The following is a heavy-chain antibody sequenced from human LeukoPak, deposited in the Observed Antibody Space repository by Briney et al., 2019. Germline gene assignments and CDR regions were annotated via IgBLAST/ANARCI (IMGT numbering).Heavy chain of an antibody. V-gene: IGHV3-21*01. CDR3: ARDRGLTIFGVVSHNWFDP. CDR2: ISSSSSYI. J-gene: IGHJ5*02. D-gene: IGHD3-3*01. Sequence: PGGSLRLSCAASGFTFSSYSMNWVRQAPGKGLEWVSSISSSSSYIYYADSVKGRFTISRDNAKNSLYLQMNSLRAEDTAVHYCARDRGLTIFGVVSHNWFDPWGQGTLVTVSS. CDR1: GFTFSSYS.